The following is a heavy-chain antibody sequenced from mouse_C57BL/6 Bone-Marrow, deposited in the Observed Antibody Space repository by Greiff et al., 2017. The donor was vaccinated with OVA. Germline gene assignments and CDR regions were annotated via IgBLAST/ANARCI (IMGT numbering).Heavy chain of an antibody. CDR1: GYTFTDYY. Sequence: EVQLQQSGPVLVKPGASVKMSCKASGYTFTDYYMNWVKQSHGKSLEWIGVINPYNGGTSYNQKFKGKATLTVDKSSSTAYMELNSLTSEDSAVYYCAREERGYWFAYWGQGTLVTVSA. D-gene: IGHD2-2*01. J-gene: IGHJ3*01. CDR2: INPYNGGT. V-gene: IGHV1-19*01. CDR3: AREERGYWFAY.